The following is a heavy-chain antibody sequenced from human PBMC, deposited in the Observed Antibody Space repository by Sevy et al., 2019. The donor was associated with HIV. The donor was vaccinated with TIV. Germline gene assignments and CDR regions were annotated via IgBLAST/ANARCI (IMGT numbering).Heavy chain of an antibody. CDR3: ATSRSGYFDSSGYYIY. V-gene: IGHV5-51*01. CDR2: IYPDDSDT. CDR1: GYSFTSHW. D-gene: IGHD3-22*01. Sequence: GESLKISCKGSGYSFTSHWLGWVRHMPGKGLEWMGIIYPDDSDTKYSPSFQGQVTFSADKSISNAYLQWSSLKASDTAMYYCATSRSGYFDSSGYYIYWGQGTLVTVSS. J-gene: IGHJ4*02.